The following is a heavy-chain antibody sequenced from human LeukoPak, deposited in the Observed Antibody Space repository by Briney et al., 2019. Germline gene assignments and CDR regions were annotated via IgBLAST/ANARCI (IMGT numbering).Heavy chain of an antibody. V-gene: IGHV3-30*04. CDR3: AREDCSGGSCNYYYYGMDV. CDR1: GFTFSSHA. Sequence: PGRSLRLSCAASGFTFSSHAMHWVRQAPGKGLEWVAVISYDGSNKYYADSVKGRFTISRDNSKNTLYLQMNSLRAEDTAVYYCAREDCSGGSCNYYYYGMDVWGQGTTVTVSS. CDR2: ISYDGSNK. D-gene: IGHD2-15*01. J-gene: IGHJ6*02.